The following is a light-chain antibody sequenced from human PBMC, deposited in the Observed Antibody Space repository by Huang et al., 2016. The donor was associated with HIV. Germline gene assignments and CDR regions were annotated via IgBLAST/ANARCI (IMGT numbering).Light chain of an antibody. CDR2: AAT. CDR1: QYIETS. Sequence: DIQMTQSPSSLSASVGDRVTITCRPCQYIETSVAWYQHKPGRAPKVLIFAATRLESVVSSRFSGSGSGTEFTLTITSLQPEDFATYYCQQYGSNSLNFGGGTKVEIK. V-gene: IGKV1-NL1*01. J-gene: IGKJ4*01. CDR3: QQYGSNSLN.